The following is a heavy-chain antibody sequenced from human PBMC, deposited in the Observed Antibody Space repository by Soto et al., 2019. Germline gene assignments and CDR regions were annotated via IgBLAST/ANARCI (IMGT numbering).Heavy chain of an antibody. D-gene: IGHD1-1*01. CDR3: AKQNATYYYGMDV. CDR2: TYYRSKWYN. V-gene: IGHV6-1*01. J-gene: IGHJ6*02. Sequence: SQTFSLPLGISVDNLSTDSASSNAIRPSPSRGLEWLGRTYYRSKWYNDYAVSVKSRITINPDTSKNQFSLQLNSVTPEDTAVYYCAKQNATYYYGMDVWGQGTTVTVSS. CDR1: VDNLSTDSAS.